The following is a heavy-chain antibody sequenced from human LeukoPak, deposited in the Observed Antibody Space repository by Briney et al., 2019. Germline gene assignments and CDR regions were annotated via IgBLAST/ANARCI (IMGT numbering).Heavy chain of an antibody. Sequence: SETLSLTCAVSGGSISSGGYSWSWIRQPPGKGLEWIGYIYHSGSTYYNPSLKSRVTISVDRSKNQFSLKLSSVTAADTVVYYCARAGLPPGKEFDPWGQGTLVTVSS. CDR1: GGSISSGGYS. J-gene: IGHJ5*02. CDR3: ARAGLPPGKEFDP. CDR2: IYHSGST. D-gene: IGHD4-11*01. V-gene: IGHV4-30-2*01.